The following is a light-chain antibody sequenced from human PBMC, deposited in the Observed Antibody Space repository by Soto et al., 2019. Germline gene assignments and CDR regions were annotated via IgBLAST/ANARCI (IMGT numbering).Light chain of an antibody. CDR3: LQHKTYPWT. CDR1: EGITND. J-gene: IGKJ1*01. Sequence: DIQMTQSPSSLSASVGDRVTITCRASEGITNDLVWYQQKPGKAPNRLIFAASTLHSGAPSRFSGSGSGTEFTLTISGLQPEDFATYYCLQHKTYPWTFGQGTKVDIK. V-gene: IGKV1-17*01. CDR2: AAS.